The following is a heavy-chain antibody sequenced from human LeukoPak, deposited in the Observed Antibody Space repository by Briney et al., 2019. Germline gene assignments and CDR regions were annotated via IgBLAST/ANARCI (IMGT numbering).Heavy chain of an antibody. CDR1: GYTFTDYY. CDR3: ARLTRQQLAEIDY. V-gene: IGHV1-2*06. CDR2: INPNSGDT. D-gene: IGHD6-13*01. J-gene: IGHJ4*02. Sequence: ASVKVSCKASGYTFTDYYIHWVRQAPGQGLEWMGQINPNSGDTNNAQKFQGRVTMTRDTSISTAYMELSRLRSDDTAVYYCARLTRQQLAEIDYWGQGTLVTVSS.